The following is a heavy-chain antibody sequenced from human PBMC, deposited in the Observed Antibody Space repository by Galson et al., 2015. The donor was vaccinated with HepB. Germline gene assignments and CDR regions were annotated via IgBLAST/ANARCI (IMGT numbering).Heavy chain of an antibody. Sequence: SLRLSCAASGFTFSSYSMNWVRQAPGKGLEWVSSIDTNNNYIYYAASVKGRFTISRDNAKHSLYLQMNSLRAEDTAVYYCASSGSPHYYGMDVWGQGTLVTVSS. J-gene: IGHJ6*02. D-gene: IGHD1-26*01. CDR1: GFTFSSYS. V-gene: IGHV3-21*01. CDR3: ASSGSPHYYGMDV. CDR2: IDTNNNYI.